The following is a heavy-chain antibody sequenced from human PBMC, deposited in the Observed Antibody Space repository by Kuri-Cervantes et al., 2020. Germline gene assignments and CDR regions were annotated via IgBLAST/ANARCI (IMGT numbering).Heavy chain of an antibody. CDR3: ARDQEAYYYYYMDV. CDR2: INPSGGST. J-gene: IGHJ6*03. Sequence: AAKVSCKASGYTFTSYYMHWVRQAPGQGLEWMGIINPSGGSTSYAQKFQGRVTITRDTSASTAYMELSSLRSEDTAVYYCARDQEAYYYYYMDVWGKGTTVTVSS. V-gene: IGHV1-46*01. CDR1: GYTFTSYY.